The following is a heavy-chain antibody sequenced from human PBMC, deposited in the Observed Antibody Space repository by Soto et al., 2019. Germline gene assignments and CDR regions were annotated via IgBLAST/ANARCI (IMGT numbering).Heavy chain of an antibody. Sequence: EVQLVESGGGLVQPGGSLRLSCAASGFTFSSYCMSWVRPAPGKGLEWVANIKQDGSEKYYVDSVKGRFTISRDNAKNSLYLQRNSLRAEATAVYYCARAGENSGYPQGYFDLWGRGTLVTVSS. J-gene: IGHJ2*01. CDR2: IKQDGSEK. CDR3: ARAGENSGYPQGYFDL. V-gene: IGHV3-7*05. D-gene: IGHD5-12*01. CDR1: GFTFSSYC.